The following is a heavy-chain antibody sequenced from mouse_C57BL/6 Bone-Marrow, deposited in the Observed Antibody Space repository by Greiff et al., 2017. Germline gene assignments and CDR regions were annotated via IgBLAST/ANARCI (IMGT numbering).Heavy chain of an antibody. Sequence: EVMLVESGGGLVQPGGSLSLSCAASGFTFTDYYMSWVRQPPGKALEWLGFIRNKANGYTTEYSASVKGRFTISRDNSQSILYLQMNALRAEDSATYYCARTTVVAPDAMDYWGQGTSVTVSS. D-gene: IGHD1-1*01. CDR1: GFTFTDYY. V-gene: IGHV7-3*01. CDR2: IRNKANGYTT. J-gene: IGHJ4*01. CDR3: ARTTVVAPDAMDY.